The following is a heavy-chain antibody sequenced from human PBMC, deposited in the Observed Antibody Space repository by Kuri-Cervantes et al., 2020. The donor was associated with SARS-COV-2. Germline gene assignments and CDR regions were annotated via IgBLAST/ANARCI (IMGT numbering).Heavy chain of an antibody. J-gene: IGHJ6*03. Sequence: ESLKISCAVSGYSISSGYYWGWIRQPPGKGLEWIGSIYHSGSTYYNPSLKSRVTISVDTSKTQFSLKLSSVTAADTAVYYCARQGLGNYYYYYMDVWGKGTTVTVSS. CDR3: ARQGLGNYYYYYMDV. V-gene: IGHV4-38-2*01. CDR1: GYSISSGYY. CDR2: IYHSGST. D-gene: IGHD7-27*01.